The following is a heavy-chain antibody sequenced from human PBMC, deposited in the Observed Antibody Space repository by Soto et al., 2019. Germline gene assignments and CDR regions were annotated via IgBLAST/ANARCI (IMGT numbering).Heavy chain of an antibody. CDR3: AREETAWPLAYGLDV. CDR2: ISSSGDT. D-gene: IGHD2-21*02. CDR1: GFTFGSYS. J-gene: IGHJ6*02. V-gene: IGHV3-21*01. Sequence: TGGSVRLSCAASGFTFGSYSMHWVRQAPGKGLEWVSSISSSGDTYYADSLKGRLTISRDYAKNSLSLQMNSLRAEDTAVYYCAREETAWPLAYGLDVWGQGTTVTVSS.